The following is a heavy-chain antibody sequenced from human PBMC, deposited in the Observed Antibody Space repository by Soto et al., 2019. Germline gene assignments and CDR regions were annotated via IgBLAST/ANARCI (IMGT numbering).Heavy chain of an antibody. J-gene: IGHJ6*02. CDR3: ARIPIAAAGHYYYGMDV. Sequence: VSGPTLVNPTQTLTLTCTFSGFSLSTGGMCVSWIRQPPGKALEWLALIDWDDDKYYSTSLKTRLTISKDTSKNQVVLTMTNMDPVDTATYYCARIPIAAAGHYYYGMDVWGQGTTVTVSS. CDR2: IDWDDDK. D-gene: IGHD6-13*01. V-gene: IGHV2-70*01. CDR1: GFSLSTGGMC.